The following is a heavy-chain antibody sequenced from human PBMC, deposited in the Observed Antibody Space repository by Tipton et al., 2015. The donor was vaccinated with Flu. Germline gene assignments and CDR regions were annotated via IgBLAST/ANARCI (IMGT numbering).Heavy chain of an antibody. J-gene: IGHJ4*02. V-gene: IGHV3-74*01. CDR3: ARSVVPAAIDY. D-gene: IGHD2-2*01. CDR1: GFSFSNYW. Sequence: SLRLSCAASGFSFSNYWMHWVRQAPGKGLVWVSRIKSDGTFTSYADSVKGRFTISRDNAKETLYLQMNSLRAEDTAVYYCARSVVPAAIDYWGQGTLVTVSS. CDR2: IKSDGTFT.